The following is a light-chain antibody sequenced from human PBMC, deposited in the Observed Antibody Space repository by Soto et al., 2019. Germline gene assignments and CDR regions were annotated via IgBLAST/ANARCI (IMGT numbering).Light chain of an antibody. CDR3: QQYNAWPLT. V-gene: IGKV3-11*01. CDR2: DAS. Sequence: EIVLTQSPATLSLSPGERATLSCRASQSISSYLAWYQQKPGQAPRLLIYDASNRATGIPARFSGSGSGTEFTLTISSLQSEDFAVYYCQQYNAWPLTFGGGTKVEIK. CDR1: QSISSY. J-gene: IGKJ4*01.